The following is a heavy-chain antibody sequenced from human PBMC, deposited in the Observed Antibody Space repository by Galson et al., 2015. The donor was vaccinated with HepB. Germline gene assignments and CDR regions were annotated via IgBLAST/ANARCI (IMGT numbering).Heavy chain of an antibody. CDR1: EYTFTGYY. CDR3: ARSMGGWEPGAFDI. CDR2: INPNSGDT. D-gene: IGHD1-26*01. J-gene: IGHJ3*02. Sequence: SVKVSCKASEYTFTGYYIHWVRQAPGQGLEWMGRINPNSGDTEYAQKFQGRVTLTRDTSISTAYMELSRLRYDDTAVYYCARSMGGWEPGAFDIWGQGTMVIVSS. V-gene: IGHV1-2*06.